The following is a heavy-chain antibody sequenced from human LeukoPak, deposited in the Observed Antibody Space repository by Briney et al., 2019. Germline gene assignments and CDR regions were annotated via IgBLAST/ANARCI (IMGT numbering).Heavy chain of an antibody. V-gene: IGHV4-39*07. Sequence: KSSETLSLTCTVSGGSISSGSYYWSWIRQPPGKGLEWIGEINHSGSTNYNPSLKSRVTISVDTSKNQFSLKLSSVTAADTAVYYCARLATYESSGWLYYYYYYMDVWGKGTTVTISS. J-gene: IGHJ6*03. CDR2: INHSGST. D-gene: IGHD6-19*01. CDR3: ARLATYESSGWLYYYYYYMDV. CDR1: GGSISSGSYY.